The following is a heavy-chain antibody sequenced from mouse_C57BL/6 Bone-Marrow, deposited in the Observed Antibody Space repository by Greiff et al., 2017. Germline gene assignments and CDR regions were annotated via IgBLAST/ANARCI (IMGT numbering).Heavy chain of an antibody. CDR2: ISSGGDYI. V-gene: IGHV5-9-1*02. CDR3: TRVWDSYYFDY. CDR1: GFTFSSYA. Sequence: EVQGVESGEGLVKPGGSLKLSCAASGFTFSSYAMSWVRQTPEKRLEWVAYISSGGDYIYYADTVKGRFTISRDNARNTLYLQMSSLKSEDTAMYYCTRVWDSYYFDYWGQGTTLTVSS. D-gene: IGHD4-1*01. J-gene: IGHJ2*01.